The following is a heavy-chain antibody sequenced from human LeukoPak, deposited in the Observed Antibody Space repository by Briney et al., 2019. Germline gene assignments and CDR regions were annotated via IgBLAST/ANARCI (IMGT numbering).Heavy chain of an antibody. V-gene: IGHV3-74*01. CDR1: GFTFGGYW. CDR3: ARDVSYGMDV. CDR2: IKSENDGSVT. Sequence: GGSLRLSCAASGFTFGGYWMHWVRQAPGKGLIWVSRIKSENDGSVTTYADSVKGRFTISRDNAKNTLYLHMNSLRIEDTAVYFCARDVSYGMDVWGQGTTVTVSS. J-gene: IGHJ6*02.